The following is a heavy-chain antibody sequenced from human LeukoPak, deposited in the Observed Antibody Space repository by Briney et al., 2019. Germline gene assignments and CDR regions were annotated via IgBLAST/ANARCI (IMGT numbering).Heavy chain of an antibody. V-gene: IGHV3-73*01. CDR3: TRKSRDFDY. CDR2: IRSKANSYAT. J-gene: IGHJ4*02. D-gene: IGHD6-13*01. Sequence: GGSLRLSCAASGFTFSGSAMHWVRQASGKGLEWVGRIRSKANSYATAYAASVKGRFTISRDDSKNTAYLQMNSLKTEDTAVYYCTRKSRDFDYWGQGTLVTVAS. CDR1: GFTFSGSA.